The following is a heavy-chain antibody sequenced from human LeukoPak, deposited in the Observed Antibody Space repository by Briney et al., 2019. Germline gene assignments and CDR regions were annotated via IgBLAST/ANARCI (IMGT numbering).Heavy chain of an antibody. J-gene: IGHJ4*02. V-gene: IGHV1-46*01. CDR1: GYTFTSYY. CDR2: INPSGGST. CDR3: ARENSSGFSFDY. Sequence: ASVKVSCKASGYTFTSYYMHWVRRAPGQGLEWMGIINPSGGSTSYAQKFQGRVTMARDTSTSTVYMELSSLRSEDTAVYYCARENSSGFSFDYWGQGTLVTVSS. D-gene: IGHD6-19*01.